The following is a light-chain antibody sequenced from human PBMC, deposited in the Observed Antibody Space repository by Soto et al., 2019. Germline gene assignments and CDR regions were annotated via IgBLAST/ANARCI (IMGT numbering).Light chain of an antibody. CDR1: QSVLYSSNNKNY. CDR2: WAS. CDR3: QQYYSTPQT. V-gene: IGKV4-1*01. J-gene: IGKJ2*01. Sequence: DIVMTQSPDSLDVSLGERATINCKSSQSVLYSSNNKNYLAWYQQKPGQPPMLLIYWASTRESGVPDRFSGSGSGTDFTLTISSLQAEDVAVYYCQQYYSTPQTFGQGTKLEIK.